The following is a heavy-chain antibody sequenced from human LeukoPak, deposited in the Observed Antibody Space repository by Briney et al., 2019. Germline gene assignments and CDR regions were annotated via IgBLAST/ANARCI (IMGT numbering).Heavy chain of an antibody. CDR3: ARERSSTSCYTS. V-gene: IGHV1-2*02. Sequence: GASVKVSCKASGYTFTGYYMHWVRQAPGQGLDWMGWINPNSGGTNYAQKFQGRVTMTRDTSISTAYMELSRLRSDDTAVYYCARERSSTSCYTSWGQGTLVTVSS. D-gene: IGHD2-2*02. CDR1: GYTFTGYY. J-gene: IGHJ5*02. CDR2: INPNSGGT.